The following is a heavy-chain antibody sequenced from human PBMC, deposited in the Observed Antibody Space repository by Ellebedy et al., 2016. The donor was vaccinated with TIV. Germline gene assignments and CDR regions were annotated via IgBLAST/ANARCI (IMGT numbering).Heavy chain of an antibody. D-gene: IGHD1-26*01. Sequence: AASVKVSCKASGYTFTRYYFMHWVRQAPEQGLEWMGIINPGDGTTTYARKFQGRVTMTRDTSTSTVYMELGSLRSDDTAVYYCARGGRYSGSYNFDHWGQGSLVTVSS. V-gene: IGHV1-46*01. CDR3: ARGGRYSGSYNFDH. CDR1: GYTFTRYYF. J-gene: IGHJ4*02. CDR2: INPGDGTT.